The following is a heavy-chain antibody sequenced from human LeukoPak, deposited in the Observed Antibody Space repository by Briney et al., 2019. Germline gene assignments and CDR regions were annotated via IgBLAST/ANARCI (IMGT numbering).Heavy chain of an antibody. D-gene: IGHD3-22*01. CDR3: ARLYYYASPYFDY. CDR1: GFTFSGYW. Sequence: PGGSLRLSCAASGFTFSGYWMSWVRQAPGKGLEWVANIEQDGSEKYYVDSVKGRFTISRDNAKNSLYLQMNSLRAEDTAVYYCARLYYYASPYFDYWGQGTLVTVSS. J-gene: IGHJ4*02. CDR2: IEQDGSEK. V-gene: IGHV3-7*05.